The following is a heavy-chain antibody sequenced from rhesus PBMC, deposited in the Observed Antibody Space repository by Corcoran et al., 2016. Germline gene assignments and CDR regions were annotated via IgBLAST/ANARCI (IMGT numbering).Heavy chain of an antibody. J-gene: IGHJ4*01. CDR1: GYSISSGYD. CDR3: ARDGGSWKGYFDY. Sequence: QVQLQESGPGVVKPSETLSPTCAVSGYSISSGYDWSWIRQPPGKGLEWIGYIYGSSGSTNYNPSLKNRVTISKDPSKNRFSLKLSSVTAAGTAVYYCARDGGSWKGYFDYWGQGVLVTVSS. D-gene: IGHD6-25*01. CDR2: IYGSSGST. V-gene: IGHV4-76*01.